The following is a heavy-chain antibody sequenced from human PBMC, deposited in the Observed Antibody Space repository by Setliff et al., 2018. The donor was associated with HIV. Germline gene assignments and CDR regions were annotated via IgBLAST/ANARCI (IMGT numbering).Heavy chain of an antibody. D-gene: IGHD5-12*01. CDR3: ARDRGDGYEPDASAFDI. J-gene: IGHJ3*02. CDR2: ISSSGNTV. CDR1: EFTFSSYG. Sequence: GGSLRLSCAASEFTFSSYGLHWVRQAPGKGLEWVSYISSSGNTVFYADSVKGRFTISRDNAKNSLYLQMNSLSTEDTAVYYCARDRGDGYEPDASAFDIWGQGTMVTVSS. V-gene: IGHV3-48*03.